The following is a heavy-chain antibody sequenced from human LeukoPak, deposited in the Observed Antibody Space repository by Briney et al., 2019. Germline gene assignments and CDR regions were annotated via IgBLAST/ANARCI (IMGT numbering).Heavy chain of an antibody. CDR2: IYYSGST. CDR3: ASIAAAGLAEYFQH. J-gene: IGHJ1*01. CDR1: GGSISSGDYY. Sequence: KSSETLSLTCTVSGGSISSGDYYWSWIRQPPGKGLEWIGYIYYSGSTYYNPSLKSRVTISVDTSENQFSLKLSSVTAADTAVYYCASIAAAGLAEYFQHWGQGTLVTVSS. D-gene: IGHD6-13*01. V-gene: IGHV4-30-4*01.